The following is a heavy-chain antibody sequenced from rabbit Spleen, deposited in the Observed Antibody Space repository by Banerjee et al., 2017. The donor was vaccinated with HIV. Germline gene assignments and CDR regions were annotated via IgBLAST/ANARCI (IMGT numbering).Heavy chain of an antibody. CDR3: ARDSGSSFSSYGMDL. Sequence: QSLEESGGDLVKPGASLTLTCTASGFSFSSSYYSCWVRQAPGKGLEWIGYIVPIFGVTYYANWVNGRFTISSHNAQNTLYLQLNSLTAADTATYFCARDSGSSFSSYGMDLWGPGTLVTVS. CDR2: IVPIFGVT. CDR1: GFSFSSSYY. D-gene: IGHD8-1*01. V-gene: IGHV1S40*01. J-gene: IGHJ6*01.